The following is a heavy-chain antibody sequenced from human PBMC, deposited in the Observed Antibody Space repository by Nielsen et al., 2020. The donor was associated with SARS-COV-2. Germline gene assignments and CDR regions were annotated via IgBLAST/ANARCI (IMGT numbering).Heavy chain of an antibody. CDR3: ARGDGYYYGSGTYPPDY. CDR2: ISYDGSNK. J-gene: IGHJ4*02. D-gene: IGHD3-10*01. V-gene: IGHV3-30*04. Sequence: GGSLRLSCAASGFSFSSYAMHWVRQAPGKGLEWVAIISYDGSNKYYADSVKGQFTISRDDSKNTLYLQMYSLRAEDTAVFYCARGDGYYYGSGTYPPDYWGQGTRVTVSS. CDR1: GFSFSSYA.